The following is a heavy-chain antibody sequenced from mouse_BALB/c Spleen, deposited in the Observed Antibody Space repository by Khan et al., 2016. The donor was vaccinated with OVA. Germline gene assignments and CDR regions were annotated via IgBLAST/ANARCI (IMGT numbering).Heavy chain of an antibody. CDR2: ISYSGNT. CDR3: ARVYGGDFDY. V-gene: IGHV3-2*02. D-gene: IGHD2-10*02. J-gene: IGHJ2*01. CDR1: GYSITSDYA. Sequence: ESGPGLVKPSQSLSLTCTVTGYSITSDYAWNWIRQFPGNKLEWMGYISYSGNTNYNPSLKSRISITRNTSKNHFFLQLNSVTTEDTATYYCARVYGGDFDYWGQGTTLTVSS.